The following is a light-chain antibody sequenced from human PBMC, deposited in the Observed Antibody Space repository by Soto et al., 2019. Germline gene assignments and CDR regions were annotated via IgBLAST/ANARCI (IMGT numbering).Light chain of an antibody. CDR1: QDVMYD. V-gene: IGKV3-15*01. CDR2: GAS. J-gene: IGKJ1*01. Sequence: EIVLTQSPAALSVSPGGRATLSCRASQDVMYDLAWYQQKPGQAPRLLVYGASTRATDAPPRFRGSGSGREFSLTISSLQSEDFATYYCQKYRSWPRTFGQGSRVEIK. CDR3: QKYRSWPRT.